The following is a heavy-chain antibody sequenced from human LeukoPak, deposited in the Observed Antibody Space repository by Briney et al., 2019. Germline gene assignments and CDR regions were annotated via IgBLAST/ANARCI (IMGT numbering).Heavy chain of an antibody. CDR1: GGTFSNYA. CDR3: ARGTARYGSGIYYYYMDV. V-gene: IGHV1-69*13. D-gene: IGHD3-10*01. Sequence: SVKVSCKASGGTFSNYAISWVRQAPGQGLEWMGGIIPIFSITNHTQKSRGRVTITADESTDTAYMELSSLRSEDTAIYYCARGTARYGSGIYYYYMDVWGKGTTVTISS. J-gene: IGHJ6*03. CDR2: IIPIFSIT.